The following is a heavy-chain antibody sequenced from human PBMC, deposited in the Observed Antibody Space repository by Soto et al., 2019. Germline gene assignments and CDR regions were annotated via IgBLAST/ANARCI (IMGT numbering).Heavy chain of an antibody. V-gene: IGHV4-39*01. CDR3: ARRRGSYYYYGMDV. J-gene: IGHJ6*02. CDR1: GGSISSSSYY. D-gene: IGHD1-26*01. Sequence: SETLSLTCTVSGGSISSSSYYWGWIRQPPGKGLEWIGSIYYSGSTYYNPSLKSRVTISVDTSKNQFSLKLSSVTAADTAVYYCARRRGSYYYYGMDVWGQGTTVT. CDR2: IYYSGST.